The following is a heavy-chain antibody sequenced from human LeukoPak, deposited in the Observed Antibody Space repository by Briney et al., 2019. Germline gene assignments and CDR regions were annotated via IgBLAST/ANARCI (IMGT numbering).Heavy chain of an antibody. CDR3: ARAAYYDILTGHDAFDI. CDR2: IYTGGST. J-gene: IGHJ3*02. CDR1: GGSISSYY. Sequence: PSETLSLTCTVSGGSISSYYWSWIRQPAGKGLEWIGRIYTGGSTNYNPSLKSRVTMSVDTSKNQFSLKLSSVTAADTAVYYCARAAYYDILTGHDAFDIWGQGTMVTVSS. D-gene: IGHD3-9*01. V-gene: IGHV4-4*07.